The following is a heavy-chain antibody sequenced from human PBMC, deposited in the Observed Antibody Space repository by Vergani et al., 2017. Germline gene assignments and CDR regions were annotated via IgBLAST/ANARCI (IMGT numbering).Heavy chain of an antibody. V-gene: IGHV2-26*01. J-gene: IGHJ6*03. CDR1: GFSLSNARMG. CDR2: IFSNDEK. Sequence: QVTLKESGPVLVKPTETLTLTCTVSGFSLSNARMGVSWIRQPPGKALEWLAHIFSNDEKSYSTSLKSRLTISKDTSKSQVVLTMTNMDPVDTATYYWARILGAGITGTPFYYYYYMDVWGKGTTVTVSS. CDR3: ARILGAGITGTPFYYYYYMDV. D-gene: IGHD1-20*01.